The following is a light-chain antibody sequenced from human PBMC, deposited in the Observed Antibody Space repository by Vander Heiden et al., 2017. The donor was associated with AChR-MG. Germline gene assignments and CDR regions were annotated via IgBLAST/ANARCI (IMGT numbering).Light chain of an antibody. V-gene: IGLV3-19*01. CDR1: SLRSQY. CDR3: NSRDSSGNHI. J-gene: IGLJ2*01. CDR2: GKN. Sequence: SSELTQDPAVSVALGQTVRITWQGDSLRSQYASWYQQNPGQAPVLVIYGKNNRPSGIPDRFSGSSSGNTASLTITGAQAEDEADYYCNSRDSSGNHIFGGGTKLTVL.